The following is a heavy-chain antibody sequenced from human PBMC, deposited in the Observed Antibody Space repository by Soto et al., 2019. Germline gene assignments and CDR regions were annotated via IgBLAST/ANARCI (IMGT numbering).Heavy chain of an antibody. Sequence: QVQLQQWGAGLLKPSETLSLTCAVYGGSFSGYYWSWIRQPPGKGLEWIGEINHSGSTNYNPSLKSRVTISVDTSKNHFSLKLSSVTAAETAVYYCARGLGYPDFDYWGQGTLVTVSS. D-gene: IGHD2-15*01. CDR1: GGSFSGYY. CDR3: ARGLGYPDFDY. V-gene: IGHV4-34*01. CDR2: INHSGST. J-gene: IGHJ4*02.